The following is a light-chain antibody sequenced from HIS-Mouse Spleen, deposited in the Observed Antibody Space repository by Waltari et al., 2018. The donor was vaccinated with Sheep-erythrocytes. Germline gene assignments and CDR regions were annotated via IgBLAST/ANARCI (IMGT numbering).Light chain of an antibody. CDR2: DVS. Sequence: QSALTQPRSVSGSPGQSVTISCTGTSSDVGGYNYVSWYQQHPGKAPKLMISDVSNRPSGVPDRFSGSKSGNTASLTISGLQAEYEADYYCCSYAGSYNHVFATGTKVTVL. V-gene: IGLV2-11*01. J-gene: IGLJ1*01. CDR1: SSDVGGYNY. CDR3: CSYAGSYNHV.